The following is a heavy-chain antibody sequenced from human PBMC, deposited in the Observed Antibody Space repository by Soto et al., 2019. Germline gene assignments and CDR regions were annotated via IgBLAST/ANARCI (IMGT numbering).Heavy chain of an antibody. CDR2: IWYDGTNK. D-gene: IGHD1-26*01. V-gene: IGHV3-33*01. Sequence: PVGSLRLSCAASGFTFSSYAMHWVRQAPGKGLEWVAVIWYDGTNKYYVDSVKGRFTISRDNSKNTLYLQMSSLRAEDTAVYYCARAQSSGNYYSDYWGQGTLVTVSS. J-gene: IGHJ4*02. CDR1: GFTFSSYA. CDR3: ARAQSSGNYYSDY.